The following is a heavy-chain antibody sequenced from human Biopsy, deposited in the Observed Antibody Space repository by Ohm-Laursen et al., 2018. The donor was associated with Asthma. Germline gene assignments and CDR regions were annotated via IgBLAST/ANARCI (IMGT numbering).Heavy chain of an antibody. J-gene: IGHJ6*02. D-gene: IGHD3-3*01. V-gene: IGHV4-39*01. CDR3: ARRITIFGVVQKDHGMDA. CDR1: GGSMTPTSHY. CDR2: ISYGGKT. Sequence: SETLSLTCTVSGGSMTPTSHYWDWIRQAPGKGLEWIGYISYGGKTSYNPSLKNRVTISRDTSKNQFSLRLTSVTAADTAVYFCARRITIFGVVQKDHGMDAWGQGTTVIGSS.